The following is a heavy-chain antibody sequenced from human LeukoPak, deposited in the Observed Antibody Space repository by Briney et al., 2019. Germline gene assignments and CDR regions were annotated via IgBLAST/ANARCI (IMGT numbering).Heavy chain of an antibody. D-gene: IGHD4-17*01. V-gene: IGHV3-33*08. Sequence: GGSLRLSCAASGFIFSSYGMHWVRQAPGKGLEWVAVISYDGSNKYYADSVKGRFTISRDNSKNTLYLQMNSLRAEDTAVYYCARDWSNYNYGDLDTFDIWGQGTMVTVSS. CDR2: ISYDGSNK. J-gene: IGHJ3*02. CDR3: ARDWSNYNYGDLDTFDI. CDR1: GFIFSSYG.